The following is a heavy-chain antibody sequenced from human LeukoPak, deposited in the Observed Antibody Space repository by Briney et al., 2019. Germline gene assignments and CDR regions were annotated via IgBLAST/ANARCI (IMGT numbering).Heavy chain of an antibody. CDR2: IYYSTST. Sequence: PSETLSLTCTVSGGSITSSIDYWGWVRQPPGKGLEWIATIYYSTSTRYNPSLKSRVTMSVDTSKNQFSLKLSSMTAADTAVYYCARHQCSGTRCYNFYFYGMDVWGQGTTVTVSS. J-gene: IGHJ6*02. V-gene: IGHV4-39*01. CDR3: ARHQCSGTRCYNFYFYGMDV. D-gene: IGHD2-2*02. CDR1: GGSITSSIDY.